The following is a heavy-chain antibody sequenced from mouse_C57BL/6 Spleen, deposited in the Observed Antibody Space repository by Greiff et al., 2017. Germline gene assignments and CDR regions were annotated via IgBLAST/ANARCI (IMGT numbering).Heavy chain of an antibody. CDR3: ARVGSSGYGDD. V-gene: IGHV1-80*01. CDR1: GYAFSSYW. J-gene: IGHJ2*01. D-gene: IGHD3-2*02. Sequence: QVQLQQSGAELVKPGASVKISCKASGYAFSSYWMNWVKQRPGKGLEWIGQIYPGDGATNYNGKFKGKATLTADQSSSPAYMQLSSLTSEDSAVYFCARVGSSGYGDDWGKGTTLTVSS. CDR2: IYPGDGAT.